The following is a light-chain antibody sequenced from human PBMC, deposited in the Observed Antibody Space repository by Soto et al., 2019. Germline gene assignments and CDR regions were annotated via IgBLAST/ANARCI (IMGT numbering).Light chain of an antibody. J-gene: IGLJ2*01. CDR3: GTWDSSLSAGRV. CDR2: ENN. V-gene: IGLV1-51*02. CDR1: SSNIGNNY. Sequence: QSALTQPPSVSAAPGQKVTISCSGSSSNIGNNYVSWYQQLPGTAPKLLIYENNKRPSGIPDRFSGSKSGTSATLGITGLQTGDEADYYCGTWDSSLSAGRVFGGGTKLTV.